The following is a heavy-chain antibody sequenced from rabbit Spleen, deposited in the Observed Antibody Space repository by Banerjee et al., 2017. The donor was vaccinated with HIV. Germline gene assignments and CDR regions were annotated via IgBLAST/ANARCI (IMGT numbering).Heavy chain of an antibody. CDR3: ARDLVAVIGWNFNL. J-gene: IGHJ4*01. V-gene: IGHV1S45*01. D-gene: IGHD1-1*01. CDR1: GFSFNSNYW. Sequence: QEQLVESGGDLVKPGASLTLTCTASGFSFNSNYWMCWVRQAPGKGLEWIACIGAGSSGRPVYASWAKGRFTMSKTSSTTVTLQMTSLTAADTATYFCARDLVAVIGWNFNLWGPGTLVTVS. CDR2: IGAGSSGRP.